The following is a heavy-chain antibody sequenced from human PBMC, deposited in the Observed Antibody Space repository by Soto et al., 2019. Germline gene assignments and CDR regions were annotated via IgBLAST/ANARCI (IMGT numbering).Heavy chain of an antibody. V-gene: IGHV1-24*01. D-gene: IGHD2-21*02. CDR1: GYTLTELS. J-gene: IGHJ4*02. CDR3: ASLCGGDCSSDY. Sequence: EASVKVSCKVSGYTLTELSMHWVRQAPGKGLEWMGGFDPEDGETIYAQKFQGRVTMTEDTSTDTAYMELSSLRSEDTAVYYCASLCGGDCSSDYWGQGTLVTVSS. CDR2: FDPEDGET.